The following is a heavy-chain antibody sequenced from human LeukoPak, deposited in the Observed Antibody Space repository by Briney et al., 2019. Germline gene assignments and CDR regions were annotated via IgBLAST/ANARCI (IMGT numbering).Heavy chain of an antibody. CDR3: ARGDYDFWSGYYSL. CDR2: INHSGST. Sequence: SETLSLTCAVYGGSFSGYYWSWIRQPPGKGLEWIGEINHSGSTNYNPSLKGRVTISVDASKNQFSLKLSSVTAADTAVYYCARGDYDFWSGYYSLWGQGTLVTVSS. CDR1: GGSFSGYY. D-gene: IGHD3-3*01. J-gene: IGHJ4*02. V-gene: IGHV4-34*01.